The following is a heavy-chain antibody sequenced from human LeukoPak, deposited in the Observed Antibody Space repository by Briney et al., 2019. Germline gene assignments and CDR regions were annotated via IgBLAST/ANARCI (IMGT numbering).Heavy chain of an antibody. CDR3: ARGVTARGFYYYMDI. D-gene: IGHD2-21*02. J-gene: IGHJ6*03. CDR2: INPTSGGT. CDR1: GFTFGSYG. Sequence: PGGSLRLSCAASGFTFGSYGMHWVRQAPGQGLEWMGWINPTSGGTNYAQKFQGRVTMTRDTSISTAYMELSRLRSDDTAVYSCARGVTARGFYYYMDIWGRGTTVTISS. V-gene: IGHV1-2*02.